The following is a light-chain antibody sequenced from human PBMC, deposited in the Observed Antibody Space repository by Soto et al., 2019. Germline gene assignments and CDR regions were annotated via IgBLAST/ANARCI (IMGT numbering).Light chain of an antibody. CDR1: HSVGSD. CDR2: DAS. CDR3: HHYHNWPMT. V-gene: IGKV3-11*01. Sequence: EIVLTQSPATLSLSPGERATLSCRASHSVGSDLAWYRQKPGQAPRLLIYDASNRATGIPARFSGSGSGTDFTLTISSLQSEDFAVYYCHHYHNWPMTFGQGTRREIK. J-gene: IGKJ5*01.